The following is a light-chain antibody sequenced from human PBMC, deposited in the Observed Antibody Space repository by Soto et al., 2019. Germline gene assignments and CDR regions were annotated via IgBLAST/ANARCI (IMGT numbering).Light chain of an antibody. Sequence: DIQMTPSPSAMSASVGDRVTITCRASQGINNYLAWFQQKPGTVPKPLIYAASSLQSGVPSRFSGSGFGTEFTLTISSLQPEDFATYYCLQHKSYPLTFGGGTKVEIK. J-gene: IGKJ4*01. CDR2: AAS. CDR1: QGINNY. CDR3: LQHKSYPLT. V-gene: IGKV1-17*03.